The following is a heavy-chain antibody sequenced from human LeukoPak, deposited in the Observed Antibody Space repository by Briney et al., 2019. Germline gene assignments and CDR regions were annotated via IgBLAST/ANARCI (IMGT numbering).Heavy chain of an antibody. J-gene: IGHJ4*02. CDR3: AKDSGVVTISVDYFDY. Sequence: GGSLRLSCAASGFTFSSYAMSWVRQAPGKGLEWVSAISGSGGSTYYADSVKGRFTISRDNSKNTLYLQMNSLRAEDTAVYYCAKDSGVVTISVDYFDYWGQGTLVTVSS. CDR1: GFTFSSYA. CDR2: ISGSGGST. D-gene: IGHD5-24*01. V-gene: IGHV3-23*01.